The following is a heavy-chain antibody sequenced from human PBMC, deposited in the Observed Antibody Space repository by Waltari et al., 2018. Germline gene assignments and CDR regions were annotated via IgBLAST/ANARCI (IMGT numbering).Heavy chain of an antibody. Sequence: QVQLVQSGAEVKKPGASVKVSCKASGYTFTSYAMHWVRQAPGQRLEWMGWINAGNGNTKYSQKFQGRVTITRDTSASTAYMELSSLRSEDTAVYYCARERGRYCSGGSCYFNYWGQGTLVTVSS. CDR1: GYTFTSYA. CDR3: ARERGRYCSGGSCYFNY. CDR2: INAGNGNT. V-gene: IGHV1-3*01. D-gene: IGHD2-15*01. J-gene: IGHJ4*02.